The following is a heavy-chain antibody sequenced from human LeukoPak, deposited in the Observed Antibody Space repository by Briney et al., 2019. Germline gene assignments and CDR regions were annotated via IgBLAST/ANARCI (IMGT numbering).Heavy chain of an antibody. J-gene: IGHJ4*02. D-gene: IGHD4/OR15-4a*01. CDR3: ARGTIAAYPLTDY. V-gene: IGHV1-69*05. CDR1: GGTFSSYA. CDR2: IIPIFGTA. Sequence: SVKVSCKASGGTFSSYAISWVRQAPGQGLEWMGGIIPIFGTANYAQKFQGRVTITTDESTSTAYMELSSLRSEDTAVYYCARGTIAAYPLTDYWGQGTLVTVSS.